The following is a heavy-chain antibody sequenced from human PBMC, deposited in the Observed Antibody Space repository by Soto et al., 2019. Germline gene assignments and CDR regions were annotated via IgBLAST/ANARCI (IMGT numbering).Heavy chain of an antibody. D-gene: IGHD3-10*01. CDR3: ARDRLKRSGLLWFGDRLGWFDP. CDR1: GGSFSGYY. Sequence: SETLSLTCAVYGGSFSGYYWSWIRQPPGKGLEWIGEINHSGSTNYNPSLKSRVTISVDTSKNQFSLKLSSVTAADTAVYYCARDRLKRSGLLWFGDRLGWFDPWGQGTLVTVSS. V-gene: IGHV4-34*01. CDR2: INHSGST. J-gene: IGHJ5*02.